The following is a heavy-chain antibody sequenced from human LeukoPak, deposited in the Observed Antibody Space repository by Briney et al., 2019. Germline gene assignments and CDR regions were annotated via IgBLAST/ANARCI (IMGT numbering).Heavy chain of an antibody. CDR1: GGSFSGHY. Sequence: SETLSLTCAVYGGSFSGHYWTWIRQPPGKGLEWIGEINHSGSTNYNLSLKSRVTMSVDTSKNQFPLNLTSVTAADTAVYYCARTKGAAFYPFDYWGQGTPVTVSS. CDR3: ARTKGAAFYPFDY. D-gene: IGHD2-15*01. J-gene: IGHJ4*02. CDR2: INHSGST. V-gene: IGHV4-34*01.